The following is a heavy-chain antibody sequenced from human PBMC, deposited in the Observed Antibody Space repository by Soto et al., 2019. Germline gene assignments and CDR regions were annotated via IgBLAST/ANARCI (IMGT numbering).Heavy chain of an antibody. J-gene: IGHJ1*01. CDR3: AKDQH. CDR1: GFTFGRHW. V-gene: IGHV3-7*05. CDR2: INEDGSQN. Sequence: EVQLVESGGALVQPGGSLRLSCAGSGFTFGRHWMNWVRQAPGKGLEWVANINEDGSQNGYVESVKGRFTISRDNARNSLYLQMNSLRADDTAMYYCAKDQHWGQGTMVTVST.